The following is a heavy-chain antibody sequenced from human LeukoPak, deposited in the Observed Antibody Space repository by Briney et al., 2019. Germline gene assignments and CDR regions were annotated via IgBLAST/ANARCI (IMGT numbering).Heavy chain of an antibody. V-gene: IGHV3-23*01. Sequence: GGSLRLSFAASGFTFSSYAMSWVRPAPGKGLGWVSAISGSGGSTYYADSVKGRFTISRDNSKNTLYLQMNSLRAEDTAVYYCASVDYDFWSGVFDYWGQGTLVTVSS. CDR1: GFTFSSYA. D-gene: IGHD3-3*01. CDR2: ISGSGGST. CDR3: ASVDYDFWSGVFDY. J-gene: IGHJ4*02.